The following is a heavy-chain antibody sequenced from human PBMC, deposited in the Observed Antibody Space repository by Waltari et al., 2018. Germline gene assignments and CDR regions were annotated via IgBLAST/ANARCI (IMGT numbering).Heavy chain of an antibody. CDR2: IYYSGST. Sequence: QVQLQESGPGLVKPSQTLSLTCTVSGGSISSGGYYWSWIRQHPGKGLEWIGYIYYSGSTYYKPSLKSRVTISVDTSKNQFSLKLSSVTAADTAVYYCARVYSSSWYSSFDPWGQGTLVTVSS. V-gene: IGHV4-31*03. CDR1: GGSISSGGYY. J-gene: IGHJ5*02. CDR3: ARVYSSSWYSSFDP. D-gene: IGHD6-13*01.